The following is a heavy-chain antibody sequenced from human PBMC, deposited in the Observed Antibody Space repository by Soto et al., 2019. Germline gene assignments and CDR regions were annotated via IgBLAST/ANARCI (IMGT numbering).Heavy chain of an antibody. V-gene: IGHV1-69*01. D-gene: IGHD2-2*01. CDR1: GGTFSSYA. CDR2: IIPIFGTA. Sequence: QVQLVQSGAEVKKPGSSVKVSCKASGGTFSSYAISWVRQAPGQGLEWMGGIIPIFGTANYAQKFQGRVTSTADESTSTAYMELSSRRSEDTAVYYCAREGGGKEYQLPFDYWGQGTLVTVSS. J-gene: IGHJ4*02. CDR3: AREGGGKEYQLPFDY.